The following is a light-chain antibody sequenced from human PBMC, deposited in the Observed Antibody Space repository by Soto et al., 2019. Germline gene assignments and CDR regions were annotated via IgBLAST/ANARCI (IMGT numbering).Light chain of an antibody. J-gene: IGKJ1*01. Sequence: EIVMTQSPATLSVSPGEGATLSCRTSQSVSSDLAWYQRKPGQAPRLLFSGASARAAGISARFSGSGSGTEFTLTISSLQSEDVAVYYCQQYNSWPPTFDQGTKVEIK. CDR1: QSVSSD. CDR2: GAS. CDR3: QQYNSWPPT. V-gene: IGKV3-15*01.